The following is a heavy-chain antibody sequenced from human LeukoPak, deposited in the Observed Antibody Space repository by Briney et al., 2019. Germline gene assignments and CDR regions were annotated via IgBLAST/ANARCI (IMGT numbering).Heavy chain of an antibody. Sequence: SETLSLTCTVSGGSISSYYWSWTRQPAGKGLEWIGRIYTSGSTNYNPSLKSRVTMSVDTSKNQFSLKLSSVTAADTAVYYCAREEGSSSWYSVFDYWGQGTLVTVSS. CDR2: IYTSGST. J-gene: IGHJ4*02. D-gene: IGHD6-13*01. V-gene: IGHV4-4*07. CDR1: GGSISSYY. CDR3: AREEGSSSWYSVFDY.